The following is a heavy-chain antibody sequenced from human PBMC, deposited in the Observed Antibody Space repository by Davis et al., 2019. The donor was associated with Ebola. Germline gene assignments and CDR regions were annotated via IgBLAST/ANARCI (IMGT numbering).Heavy chain of an antibody. J-gene: IGHJ4*02. CDR2: ISYDGSNK. CDR3: AKDDLSPGYSSSWYLVY. Sequence: PGGSLRLSCAASGFTFSSYAMHWVRQAPGKGLEWVAVISYDGSNKYYADSVKGRFTISRDNSKNTLYLQMNSLRAEDTAVYYCAKDDLSPGYSSSWYLVYWGQGTLVTVSS. CDR1: GFTFSSYA. V-gene: IGHV3-30*04. D-gene: IGHD6-13*01.